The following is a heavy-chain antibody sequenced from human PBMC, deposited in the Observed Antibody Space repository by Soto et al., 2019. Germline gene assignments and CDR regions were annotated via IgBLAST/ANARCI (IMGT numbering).Heavy chain of an antibody. V-gene: IGHV1-69*06. CDR3: AREGVAGLDF. CDR2: IIPMFGTP. J-gene: IGHJ4*02. D-gene: IGHD6-13*01. CDR1: GGTFSAYA. Sequence: QVQLVQSGTEVKKPGSSVTVSCKASGGTFSAYAINWVRQAPGQGLEWMGGIIPMFGTPNYAQKFQGRVTISADKSTTTAYMEVTSLRSEDTAVYYCAREGVAGLDFCGQGTLVTVSS.